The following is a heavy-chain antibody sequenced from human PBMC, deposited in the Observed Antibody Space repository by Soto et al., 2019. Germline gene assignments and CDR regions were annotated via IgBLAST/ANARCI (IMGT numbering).Heavy chain of an antibody. V-gene: IGHV3-23*01. Sequence: EVQLLESGGGLVQPGGSLRLSCAASGFDFSGYAMSWVRQAPGKGLEWVSGISGSGGSTYYADSVKGRFTIARDNSKNTLYVHINSRRAEDTAMYYCGIYADAVTYDHGCWGQGTLVTVSS. J-gene: IGHJ4*02. CDR2: ISGSGGST. CDR3: GIYADAVTYDHGC. CDR1: GFDFSGYA. D-gene: IGHD4-17*01.